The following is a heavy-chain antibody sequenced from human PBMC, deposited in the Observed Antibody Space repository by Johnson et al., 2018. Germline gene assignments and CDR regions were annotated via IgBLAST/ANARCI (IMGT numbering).Heavy chain of an antibody. CDR2: IVVGSGNT. D-gene: IGHD6-19*01. CDR1: GFTFNNSA. Sequence: QLVQSGPEVKKPGTSVKVSCKASGFTFNNSAVQWVRQARGQRLEWVGWIVVGSGNTKYAQKFQDRVTITRDMSTSTDYQERSSLRSQDTAVYYCARDSVPGSGERHAPWLVGYFQHWGQGTLVTVSS. CDR3: ARDSVPGSGERHAPWLVGYFQH. J-gene: IGHJ1*01. V-gene: IGHV1-58*01.